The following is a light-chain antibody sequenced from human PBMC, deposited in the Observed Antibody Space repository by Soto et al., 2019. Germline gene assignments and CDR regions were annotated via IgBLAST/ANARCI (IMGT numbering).Light chain of an antibody. Sequence: EMVLTQSPGTLSLAPGERATLSCRASLSVTSNFLAWYQQKPGQAPRLLLYDASHRATGIPDRFSGSGSGTDFSLTISRLEPEDFAVYYCQQYGSSVWTFGQGTRVEI. CDR1: LSVTSNF. V-gene: IGKV3-20*01. CDR3: QQYGSSVWT. CDR2: DAS. J-gene: IGKJ1*01.